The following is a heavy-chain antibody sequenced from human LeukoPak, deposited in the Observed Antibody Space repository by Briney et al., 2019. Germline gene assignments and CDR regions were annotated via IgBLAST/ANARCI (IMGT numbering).Heavy chain of an antibody. J-gene: IGHJ4*02. CDR2: INSDGSST. D-gene: IGHD6-13*01. Sequence: GRSLRLSCAASGFTFSSYWMHWVRQAPGKGLLWVSRINSDGSSTSYADSVKGRFTISRDNAKNTLYLQMNSLRAEDTAVYYCARRIAAAAAPYYFDYWGQGTLVTVSS. V-gene: IGHV3-74*01. CDR3: ARRIAAAAAPYYFDY. CDR1: GFTFSSYW.